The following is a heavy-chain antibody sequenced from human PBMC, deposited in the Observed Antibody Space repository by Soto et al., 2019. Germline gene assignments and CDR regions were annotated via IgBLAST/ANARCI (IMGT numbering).Heavy chain of an antibody. V-gene: IGHV2-5*02. J-gene: IGHJ4*02. CDR3: AHKGPEDWPLDY. Sequence: QITLKESGPTLVKPTQTLTLTCTFSGFPLSTSGVGVGWIRQSPGKALEWLAVIYWDDDKRYSPSLKSRLSITKDTSKNQVVLTMTNMDPVDTATYYCAHKGPEDWPLDYWGQGTLVTFSS. CDR2: IYWDDDK. D-gene: IGHD3-9*01. CDR1: GFPLSTSGVG.